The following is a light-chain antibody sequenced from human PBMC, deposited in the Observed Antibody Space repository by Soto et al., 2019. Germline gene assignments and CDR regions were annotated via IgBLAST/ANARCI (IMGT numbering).Light chain of an antibody. J-gene: IGKJ2*01. V-gene: IGKV1-5*01. CDR2: DAS. CDR1: QSISSW. Sequence: DIQMTQSPSTLSASVGDRVTITCRASQSISSWLAWYQQKPGKAPKLLIYDASSLESGVPSRFSGSGSGTEFTLTISSLQPDDFATYYCQQYNSYPMYNFGQGNKLEIK. CDR3: QQYNSYPMYN.